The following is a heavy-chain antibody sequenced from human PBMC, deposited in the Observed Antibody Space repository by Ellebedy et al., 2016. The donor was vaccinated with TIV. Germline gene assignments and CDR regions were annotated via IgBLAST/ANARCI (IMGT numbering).Heavy chain of an antibody. J-gene: IGHJ6*02. D-gene: IGHD6-13*01. CDR3: ARDLKVAAAGTTLYYYYGMDV. CDR1: GFTFSSYS. Sequence: GESLKISCAASGFTFSSYSMNWVRQAPGKGLEWVSSISSSSSYIYYADSVKGRFTISRDNAKNSLYLQMNSLRAEDPAVYYCARDLKVAAAGTTLYYYYGMDVWGQGTTVTVSS. CDR2: ISSSSSYI. V-gene: IGHV3-21*01.